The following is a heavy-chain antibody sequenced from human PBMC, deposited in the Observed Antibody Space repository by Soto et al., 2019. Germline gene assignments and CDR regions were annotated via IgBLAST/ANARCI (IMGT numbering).Heavy chain of an antibody. CDR2: IWYDGSNK. J-gene: IGHJ6*02. CDR3: ARERPDCSGGSCYGGYYYYGMDV. CDR1: GFTFSSYG. V-gene: IGHV3-33*01. D-gene: IGHD2-15*01. Sequence: GGSLRLSCAASGFTFSSYGMHWVRQAPDKGLERVAVIWYDGSNKYYADSVNGRFTISRDNSKNTLYLQMNSLRAEDTAVYYCARERPDCSGGSCYGGYYYYGMDVWGQGTTVTVSS.